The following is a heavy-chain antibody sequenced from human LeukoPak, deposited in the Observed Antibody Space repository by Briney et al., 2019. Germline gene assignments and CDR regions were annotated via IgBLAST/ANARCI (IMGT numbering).Heavy chain of an antibody. Sequence: PSETLSLTCAVYGGSFSGYYWSWIRQPPGKGLEWIGEINHSGSTNYNPSLKSRVTISVDTSKNQFPLKLGSVTAADTAVYYCARGRGGATVTTESDYWGQGTLVTVSS. J-gene: IGHJ4*02. D-gene: IGHD4-17*01. V-gene: IGHV4-34*01. CDR1: GGSFSGYY. CDR2: INHSGST. CDR3: ARGRGGATVTTESDY.